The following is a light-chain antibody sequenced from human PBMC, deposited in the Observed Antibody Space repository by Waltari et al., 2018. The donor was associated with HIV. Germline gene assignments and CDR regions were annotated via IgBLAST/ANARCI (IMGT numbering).Light chain of an antibody. Sequence: EIVLTQSPATLSLSPGERATLSCRASQSVSTYLAWYQHKPGQAPRLLIYDASNRATGIPARFSGSGSGTDFTLTISSLEPEDFAVYYCQRRSNWSWTFGQGTKVEIK. CDR2: DAS. J-gene: IGKJ1*01. V-gene: IGKV3-11*01. CDR3: QRRSNWSWT. CDR1: QSVSTY.